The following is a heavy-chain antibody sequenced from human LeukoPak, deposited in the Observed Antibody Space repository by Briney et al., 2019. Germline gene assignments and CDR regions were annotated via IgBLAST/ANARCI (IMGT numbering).Heavy chain of an antibody. D-gene: IGHD6-19*01. CDR3: ARVVAVAAPIDY. V-gene: IGHV4-4*07. CDR1: GGSISSYY. J-gene: IGHJ4*02. Sequence: SETLSLTCTVSGGSISSYYWSWIRQPAGKGLEWIGRIYTSGSTNYSPSLKSRVTISVDKSKNQFSLKLSSVTAADTAVYYCARVVAVAAPIDYWGQGTLVTVSS. CDR2: IYTSGST.